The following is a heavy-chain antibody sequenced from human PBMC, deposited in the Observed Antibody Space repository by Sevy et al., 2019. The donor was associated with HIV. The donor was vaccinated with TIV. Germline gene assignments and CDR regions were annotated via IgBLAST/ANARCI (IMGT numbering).Heavy chain of an antibody. D-gene: IGHD6-13*01. J-gene: IGHJ4*02. CDR2: ISYDGSNK. CDR3: ARAPGAVIAAGPYDLDY. CDR1: GFTFSSHA. Sequence: GGSLRLSCAASGFTFSSHAMHWVRQAPGKGLEWMTIISYDGSNKNYADSVKGRFTISRDNSKNTLYLQMNSLRPEDTAVYYCARAPGAVIAAGPYDLDYWGQGTLVTVSS. V-gene: IGHV3-30*04.